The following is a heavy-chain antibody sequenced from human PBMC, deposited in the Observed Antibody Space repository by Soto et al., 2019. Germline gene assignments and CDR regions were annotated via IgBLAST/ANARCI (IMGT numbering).Heavy chain of an antibody. D-gene: IGHD6-25*01. V-gene: IGHV3-48*01. CDR2: ISPSSDAL. J-gene: IGHJ4*02. Sequence: GGSLRLSCAASGFTFSGYRMNWVRQPPGKGLEWVSYISPSSDALHYADSVKGRFTISRDNDRNSLYLQMNSLRAEDTAAYYCARAAYASGPDYWGQGAPVTSPQ. CDR1: GFTFSGYR. CDR3: ARAAYASGPDY.